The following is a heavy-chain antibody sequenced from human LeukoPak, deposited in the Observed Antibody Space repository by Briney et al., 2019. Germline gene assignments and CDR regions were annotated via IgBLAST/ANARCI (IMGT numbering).Heavy chain of an antibody. J-gene: IGHJ4*02. D-gene: IGHD1-26*01. Sequence: AGGSLRLSCAASGFTFSSYWMSWVRQAPGKGLEWVANIKQDGSEKYYVDSVKGRFTISRDNAKNSLYLQMNSLRAEDTAVYYCAKAHSGSYRDYFDYWGQGTLVTVSS. CDR3: AKAHSGSYRDYFDY. CDR1: GFTFSSYW. V-gene: IGHV3-7*01. CDR2: IKQDGSEK.